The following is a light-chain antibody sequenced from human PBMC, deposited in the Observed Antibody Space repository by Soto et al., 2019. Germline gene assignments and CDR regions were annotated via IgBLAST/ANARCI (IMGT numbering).Light chain of an antibody. CDR2: DAS. Sequence: EIVLTQSPDTLSLSPGERATLSCRASQSVNIYLAWYQQKPGQAPRLLIYDASNRATGIPARFRGSGSGTDFTLSISSLEPEDFAVYYCQQRTDRPPWTFGQGTKVDIK. CDR3: QQRTDRPPWT. V-gene: IGKV3-11*01. J-gene: IGKJ1*01. CDR1: QSVNIY.